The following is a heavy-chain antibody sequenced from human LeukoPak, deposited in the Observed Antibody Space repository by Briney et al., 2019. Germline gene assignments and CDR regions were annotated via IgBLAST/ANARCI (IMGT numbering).Heavy chain of an antibody. CDR1: GYTFTSYY. CDR2: INPSGGST. Sequence: ASVKVSCKASGYTFTSYYMHWVRQAPGQGLEWMGIINPSGGSTSYAQKFQGRVTITADKSTSTAYMELSSLRSDDTAVYYCARVEQWLVPYFWGQGTMVTVSS. D-gene: IGHD6-19*01. CDR3: ARVEQWLVPYF. J-gene: IGHJ3*01. V-gene: IGHV1-46*01.